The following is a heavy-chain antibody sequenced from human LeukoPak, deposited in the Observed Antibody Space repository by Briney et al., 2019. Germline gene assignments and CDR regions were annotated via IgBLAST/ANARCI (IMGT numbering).Heavy chain of an antibody. Sequence: SGPTLVNPTQTLTLTCTFSGFSLSTYGVGVGWIRQPPGKALEWLALIFWNDDNRYSPSLKSRLTITKDTSKNQVVLTMTNMDPVDTATYYCARHWQVVFIDYWAREPWSPSPQ. CDR1: GFSLSTYGVG. V-gene: IGHV2-5*01. CDR3: ARHWQVVFIDY. D-gene: IGHD6-6*01. J-gene: IGHJ4*02. CDR2: IFWNDDN.